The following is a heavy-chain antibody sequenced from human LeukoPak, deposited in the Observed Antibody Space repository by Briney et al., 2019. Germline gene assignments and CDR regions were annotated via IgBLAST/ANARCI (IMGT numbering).Heavy chain of an antibody. Sequence: SETLSLTCAVYGGSFSSYYWSWIRQPPGKGLEWIGYIYYSGSTNYNPSLKSRVTISVDTSKNQFSLKLSSVTAADTAVYYCARSPFIAAAFDYWGQGTLVTVSS. D-gene: IGHD6-13*01. CDR1: GGSFSSYY. J-gene: IGHJ4*02. CDR3: ARSPFIAAAFDY. V-gene: IGHV4-59*08. CDR2: IYYSGST.